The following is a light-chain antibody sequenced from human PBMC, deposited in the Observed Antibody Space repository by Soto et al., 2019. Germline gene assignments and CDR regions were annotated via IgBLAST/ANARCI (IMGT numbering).Light chain of an antibody. V-gene: IGKV1-27*01. J-gene: IGKJ1*01. CDR1: QGIGNS. CDR2: AAS. Sequence: DIQMTQSPSSLSASVGDIVTITFRPSQGIGNSLAWYQQRPGKVPQVLIHAASTLLSGVPSRFSGSRSGTDFTLTISSLQPEDVATYYCQKYDSGPTFGPGTKVDIK. CDR3: QKYDSGPT.